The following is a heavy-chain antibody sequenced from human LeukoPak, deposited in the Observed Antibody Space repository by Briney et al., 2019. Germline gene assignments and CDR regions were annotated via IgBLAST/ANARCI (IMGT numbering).Heavy chain of an antibody. Sequence: VASVKVSCKASGYTFTSYGISWVRQAPGQGLEWMGWISAYNGNTNYAQKLQGRVTMTTDTSTSTAYMELRSLRSDDTAVYYCARSPGCSSTSCYLRFDYWGQGTLVTVSS. CDR2: ISAYNGNT. CDR1: GYTFTSYG. CDR3: ARSPGCSSTSCYLRFDY. D-gene: IGHD2-2*01. V-gene: IGHV1-18*01. J-gene: IGHJ4*02.